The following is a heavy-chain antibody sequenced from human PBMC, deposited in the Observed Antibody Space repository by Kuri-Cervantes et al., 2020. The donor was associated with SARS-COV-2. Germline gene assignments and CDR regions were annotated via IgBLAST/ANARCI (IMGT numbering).Heavy chain of an antibody. CDR3: ARESRYVYGEFDF. V-gene: IGHV4-59*01. CDR1: GGSISSYY. Sequence: ESLKISCTASGGSISSYYWSWIRQPPGKGLEWIGYISYSGNTNYNPSLKSRVTISVDTSKNQFSLRLSSVTAADTAVYYCARESRYVYGEFDFWGQGTLVTVSS. D-gene: IGHD5-18*01. J-gene: IGHJ4*02. CDR2: ISYSGNT.